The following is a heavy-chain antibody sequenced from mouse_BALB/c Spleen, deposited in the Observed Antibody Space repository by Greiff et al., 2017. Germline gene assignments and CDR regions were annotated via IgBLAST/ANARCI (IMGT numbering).Heavy chain of an antibody. CDR3: ARHYYGNYVGAMDY. CDR2: ISSGGGST. V-gene: IGHV5-12-1*01. Sequence: EVQLVESGGGLVKPGGSLKLSCAASGFAFSSYDMSWVRQTPEKRLEWVAYISSGGGSTYYPDTVKGRFTISRDNAKNTLYLQMSSLKSEDTAMYYCARHYYGNYVGAMDYWGQGTSVTVSS. D-gene: IGHD2-1*01. J-gene: IGHJ4*01. CDR1: GFAFSSYD.